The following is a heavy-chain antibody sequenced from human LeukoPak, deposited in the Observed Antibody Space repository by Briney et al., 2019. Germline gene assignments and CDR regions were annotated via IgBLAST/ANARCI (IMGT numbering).Heavy chain of an antibody. CDR1: GGSISSGGYS. Sequence: SETLSLTCAVSGGSISSGGYSWSWIRQPPGKGLEWIGYIYYSGSTYYNPSLKSRVTISVDTSKNQFSLKLSSVTAADTAVYYCARGRYDFWSGYPDHYYMDVWGKGTTVTVSS. J-gene: IGHJ6*03. CDR2: IYYSGST. CDR3: ARGRYDFWSGYPDHYYMDV. V-gene: IGHV4-30-4*07. D-gene: IGHD3-3*01.